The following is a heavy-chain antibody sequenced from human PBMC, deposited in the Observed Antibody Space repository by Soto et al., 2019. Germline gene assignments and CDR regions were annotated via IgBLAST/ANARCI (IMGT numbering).Heavy chain of an antibody. CDR2: ISYDGSNK. V-gene: IGHV3-30-3*01. Sequence: QVQLVESGGGVVQPGRSLRLSCAAFGFTFSSYAMHWVRQAPGKGLEWVAVISYDGSNKYYADSVKGRFTISRDNSKNTLYLQMNSLRAEDTAVYYCARDPYGDYTYYYYGMDVWGQGTTVTVSS. J-gene: IGHJ6*02. CDR1: GFTFSSYA. D-gene: IGHD4-17*01. CDR3: ARDPYGDYTYYYYGMDV.